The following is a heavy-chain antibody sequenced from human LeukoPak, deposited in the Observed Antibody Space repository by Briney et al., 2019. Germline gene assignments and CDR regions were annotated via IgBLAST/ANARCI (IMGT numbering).Heavy chain of an antibody. CDR2: IYYSGST. CDR1: GGSMSSYY. D-gene: IGHD2-15*01. V-gene: IGHV4-59*08. CDR3: VRHLSAGRPAFDI. Sequence: SETLSLTCTVSGGSMSSYYWSWIRQPPGKGLEWIGYIYYSGSTNYNPSLKSRVTISVDTSNNKFSLKLTSLTAADTAVYYCVRHLSAGRPAFDIWGQGTMVTVSS. J-gene: IGHJ3*02.